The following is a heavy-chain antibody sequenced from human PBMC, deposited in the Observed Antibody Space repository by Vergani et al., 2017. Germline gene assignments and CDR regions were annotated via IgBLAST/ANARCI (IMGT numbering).Heavy chain of an antibody. D-gene: IGHD6-13*01. CDR1: GLTFSDSA. V-gene: IGHV3-73*02. Sequence: EVHLVESGGGLVQPGESLKLSCATSGLTFSDSAIHWVRQTSGKGLEWIGRIRDKAYNYATVYAVSVKGRFTISRDDSKKTAYLQMNGLTTEDTAVYYCASQVDIAAAGTRFAAGVDYWGQGTLVTVSS. CDR2: IRDKAYNYAT. J-gene: IGHJ4*02. CDR3: ASQVDIAAAGTRFAAGVDY.